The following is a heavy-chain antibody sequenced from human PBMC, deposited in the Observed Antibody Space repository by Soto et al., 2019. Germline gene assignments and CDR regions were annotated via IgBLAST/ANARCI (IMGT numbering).Heavy chain of an antibody. CDR3: ARDAGEGLWFGVNYLGAYYFDY. CDR2: IWYDGSNK. CDR1: GFTFSSYG. V-gene: IGHV3-33*01. Sequence: QVQLVESGGGVVQPGRSLRLSCAASGFTFSSYGMHWVRQAPGKGLEWVAVIWYDGSNKYYADSVKGRFTISRDNSKNTLYLQMNSLRAEDTAVYYCARDAGEGLWFGVNYLGAYYFDYWGQGTLVTVSS. D-gene: IGHD3-10*01. J-gene: IGHJ4*02.